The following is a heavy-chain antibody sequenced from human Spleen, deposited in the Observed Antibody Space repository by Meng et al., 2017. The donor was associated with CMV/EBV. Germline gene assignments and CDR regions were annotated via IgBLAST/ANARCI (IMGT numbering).Heavy chain of an antibody. CDR2: IKQDGSDK. V-gene: IGHV3-7*01. CDR1: EFNFSNYW. D-gene: IGHD7-27*01. J-gene: IGHJ4*02. CDR3: ARNWGTDY. Sequence: GESLKISCAASEFNFSNYWMTWVRQTPGKGLERVANIKQDGSDKKYLDSVRGRFTISRNNAKNSLYLQMNSLRAEDTAVYYCARNWGTDYWGQGTVVTVSS.